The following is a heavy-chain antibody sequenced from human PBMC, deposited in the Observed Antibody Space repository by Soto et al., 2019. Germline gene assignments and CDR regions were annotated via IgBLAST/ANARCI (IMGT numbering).Heavy chain of an antibody. Sequence: GGSLRLSCAASGFTVSSNYMSWVRQAPGKGLEWISIIYSAGNTYYADSVKGRFTISRDNSKNTLYLQMNSLRAEDTAVYYCARDMYNWFDPWGQGTLVTVSS. J-gene: IGHJ5*02. CDR1: GFTVSSNY. V-gene: IGHV3-66*01. CDR2: IYSAGNT. CDR3: ARDMYNWFDP.